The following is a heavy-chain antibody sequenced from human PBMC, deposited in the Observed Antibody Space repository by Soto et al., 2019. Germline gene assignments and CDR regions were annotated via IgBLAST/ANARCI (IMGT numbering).Heavy chain of an antibody. D-gene: IGHD6-6*01. J-gene: IGHJ6*02. Sequence: PGESLKISCKGSGYSFTSYWISWVRQMPGKGLEWMGRIDPSDSYTNYSPSFQGHVTISADKSISTAYLQWSSLKASDTATYYCARASSSSEYYYYGMDVWGQGTTVTVSS. CDR1: GYSFTSYW. V-gene: IGHV5-10-1*01. CDR3: ARASSSSEYYYYGMDV. CDR2: IDPSDSYT.